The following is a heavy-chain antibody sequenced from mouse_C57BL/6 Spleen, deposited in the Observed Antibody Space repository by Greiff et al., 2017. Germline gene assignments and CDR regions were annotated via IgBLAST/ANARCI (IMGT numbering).Heavy chain of an antibody. D-gene: IGHD2-3*01. CDR3: ARQEWVFDGYYPYFDY. Sequence: QVQLQQSGAELVRPGTSVKVSCKASGYAFTNYLIEWVKQRPGQGLEWIGVINPGSGGTNYNEKFKGKATLTADNSSSTAYMQRSSLTSEDSAVYFCARQEWVFDGYYPYFDYWGQGTTLTVSS. V-gene: IGHV1-54*01. J-gene: IGHJ2*01. CDR1: GYAFTNYL. CDR2: INPGSGGT.